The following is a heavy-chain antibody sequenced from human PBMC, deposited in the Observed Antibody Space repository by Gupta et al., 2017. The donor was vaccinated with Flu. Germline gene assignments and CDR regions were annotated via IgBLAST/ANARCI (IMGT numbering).Heavy chain of an antibody. D-gene: IGHD6-6*01. J-gene: IGHJ4*02. CDR1: GFTFSSYG. CDR2: ISGSGYST. V-gene: IGHV3-23*01. Sequence: EVQLLESGGGLVQPGGSLRLSCAASGFTFSSYGMTWVRQAPGKGLEWVSAISGSGYSTYYADSVKGRFTISRDNSKNTLYLQMNSLRAEDTAVYYCAKELAARQPFDYWGQGNLVTVSS. CDR3: AKELAARQPFDY.